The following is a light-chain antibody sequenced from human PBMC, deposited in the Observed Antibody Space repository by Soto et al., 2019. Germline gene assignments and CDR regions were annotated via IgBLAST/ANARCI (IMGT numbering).Light chain of an antibody. CDR3: CSYAGISTVV. J-gene: IGLJ2*01. V-gene: IGLV2-23*01. CDR1: SSDIGSYNL. Sequence: QSALTQPASVSGSPGQSITMSCTGTSSDIGSYNLVSWYQQHPGKAPKLMIYEGNQRPSRVSNRFSGSKSGNMASLTIAGLQAEDEADYYCCSYAGISTVVFGGGTQLTVL. CDR2: EGN.